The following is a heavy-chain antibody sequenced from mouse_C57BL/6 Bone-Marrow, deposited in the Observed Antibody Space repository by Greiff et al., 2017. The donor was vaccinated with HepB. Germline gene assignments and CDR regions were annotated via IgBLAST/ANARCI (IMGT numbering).Heavy chain of an antibody. CDR1: GYTFTSYG. CDR3: ARYYYGSSWFAY. D-gene: IGHD1-1*01. J-gene: IGHJ3*01. Sequence: QVQLQQSGAELARPGASVKLSCKASGYTFTSYGISWVKQRTGQGLEWIGESYPRSGNTYYNEKFKGKATLTADKSSSTAYMELRSLTSEDSAFYFCARYYYGSSWFAYWGQGTLVTVSA. V-gene: IGHV1-81*01. CDR2: SYPRSGNT.